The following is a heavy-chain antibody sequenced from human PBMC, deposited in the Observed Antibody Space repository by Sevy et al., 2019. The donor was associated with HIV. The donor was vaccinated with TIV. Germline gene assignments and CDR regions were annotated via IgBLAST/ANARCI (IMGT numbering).Heavy chain of an antibody. CDR2: IYYRGST. V-gene: IGHV4-39*01. CDR3: GISAMVRGVGGFDP. CDR1: GGSITTSSYY. Sequence: SETLSLTCTVSGGSITTSSYYWGWIRQPPGKGLEWLGSIYYRGSTYYNPSLKSRVTISLDTSKNQFSLKLTSVTAADTAVYYCGISAMVRGVGGFDPWGQGTLVTVSS. D-gene: IGHD3-10*01. J-gene: IGHJ5*02.